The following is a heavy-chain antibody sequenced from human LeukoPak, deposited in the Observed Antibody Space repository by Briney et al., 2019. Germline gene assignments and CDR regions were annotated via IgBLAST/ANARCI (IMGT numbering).Heavy chain of an antibody. Sequence: GESLKISCKGSGYSFTSYWIGWVRQMPGKGLEWMGIIYPGDSDTRYSPSFQGQVTISADKSISTAYLQWSSLKASDTAMYYCATSSTMVRGLITSFDYWGQGTLVTVSS. CDR3: ATSSTMVRGLITSFDY. D-gene: IGHD3-10*01. CDR1: GYSFTSYW. CDR2: IYPGDSDT. V-gene: IGHV5-51*01. J-gene: IGHJ4*02.